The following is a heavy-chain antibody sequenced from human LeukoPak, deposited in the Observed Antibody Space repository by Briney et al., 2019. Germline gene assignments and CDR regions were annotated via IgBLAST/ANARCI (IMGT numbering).Heavy chain of an antibody. CDR2: ISSSDSTT. Sequence: AGGSLRLSCAASGFTFSDSYMSWIRQAPGRGLEWVSYISSSDSTTSYADSVKGRFTIPRDNAKNSLYLQMNSLRAEDTAVYYCARGHTMIFFWGQGTLVTVSS. CDR3: ARGHTMIFF. CDR1: GFTFSDSY. J-gene: IGHJ4*02. D-gene: IGHD3/OR15-3a*01. V-gene: IGHV3-11*01.